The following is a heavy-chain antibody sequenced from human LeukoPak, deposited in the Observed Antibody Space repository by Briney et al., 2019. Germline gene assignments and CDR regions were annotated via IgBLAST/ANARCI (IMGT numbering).Heavy chain of an antibody. V-gene: IGHV4-59*01. Sequence: SETLSLTCAVYGGSFSGYYWSWIRQPPGKGLEWIGYIYYSGSTNYNPSLKSRVTISVDTSKNQFSLKLSSVTAADTAVYYCARVANYYDSSGPIPASSSNWFDPWGQGTLVTVSS. CDR2: IYYSGST. D-gene: IGHD3-22*01. CDR3: ARVANYYDSSGPIPASSSNWFDP. J-gene: IGHJ5*02. CDR1: GGSFSGYY.